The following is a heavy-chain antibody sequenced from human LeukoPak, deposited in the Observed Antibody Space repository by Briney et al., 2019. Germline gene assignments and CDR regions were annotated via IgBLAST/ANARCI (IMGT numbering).Heavy chain of an antibody. CDR3: ARGRRMPPPNYYGSGNHNLRGRKIYFDY. Sequence: SQTLSLTCTVSGGSISSGGYYWSWIRQPPGKGLEWIGYIYHSGSTYYNPSLKSRVTISVDRSKNQFSLKLSSVTAADTAVYYCARGRRMPPPNYYGSGNHNLRGRKIYFDYWGQGTLVTVSS. V-gene: IGHV4-30-2*01. CDR1: GGSISSGGYY. J-gene: IGHJ4*02. D-gene: IGHD3-10*01. CDR2: IYHSGST.